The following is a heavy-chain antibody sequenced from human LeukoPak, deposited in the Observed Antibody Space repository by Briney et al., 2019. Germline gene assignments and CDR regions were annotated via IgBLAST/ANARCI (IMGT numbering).Heavy chain of an antibody. Sequence: ASVKVSCKASGYTFTSYAMHWVRQAPGQRLEWMGWINAGNGNTKYSQKFQGRVTITRDTSASTAYMELSSLRSEDTAVYYRARDPEGELEPYFDYWGQGTLVTVSS. CDR2: INAGNGNT. CDR3: ARDPEGELEPYFDY. CDR1: GYTFTSYA. D-gene: IGHD1-1*01. J-gene: IGHJ4*02. V-gene: IGHV1-3*01.